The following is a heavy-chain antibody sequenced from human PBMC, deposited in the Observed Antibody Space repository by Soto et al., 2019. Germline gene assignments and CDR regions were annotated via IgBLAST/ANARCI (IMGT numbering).Heavy chain of an antibody. CDR3: ARAIYDYVWGMGDY. Sequence: QVQLVESGGGVVQSGRSLRLSCAASGFTFSSYAMHWVRQAPGKGLEWVAVISYDGSNKYYADSVKGRFTISRDNSKNTLYLQMNSLRAEDTAVYYCARAIYDYVWGMGDYWGQGTLVTVSS. D-gene: IGHD3-16*01. J-gene: IGHJ4*02. V-gene: IGHV3-30-3*01. CDR2: ISYDGSNK. CDR1: GFTFSSYA.